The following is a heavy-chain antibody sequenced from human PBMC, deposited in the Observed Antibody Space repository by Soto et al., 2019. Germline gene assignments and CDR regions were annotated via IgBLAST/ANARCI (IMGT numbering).Heavy chain of an antibody. CDR1: GSTFSDYN. CDR2: ISPAGDHT. CDR3: VRGPNHGAFDI. Sequence: QVHLVESGGDMVQPGRSLRLSCAASGSTFSDYNIHWVRQAPRKGLEWVAHISPAGDHTYYADSVKGRFTISRDNVRNTVYLQVNALRPEDTAVYHCVRGPNHGAFDIWGQGTLVTVSS. J-gene: IGHJ3*02. V-gene: IGHV3-30*03.